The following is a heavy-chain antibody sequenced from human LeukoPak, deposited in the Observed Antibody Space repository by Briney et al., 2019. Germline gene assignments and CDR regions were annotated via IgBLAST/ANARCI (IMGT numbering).Heavy chain of an antibody. J-gene: IGHJ6*03. Sequence: PSETLSLTCAVYGGSFSAYYWTWIRQPPGKGLEWIGEINHSGSTNYNPSLKSRVTISVDTSKSQSSLKLSSVTAADTAVYYCARGRVDIVATQTTNYYYYYYMDVWGKGTTVTVSS. D-gene: IGHD5-12*01. CDR3: ARGRVDIVATQTTNYYYYYYMDV. CDR1: GGSFSAYY. CDR2: INHSGST. V-gene: IGHV4-34*01.